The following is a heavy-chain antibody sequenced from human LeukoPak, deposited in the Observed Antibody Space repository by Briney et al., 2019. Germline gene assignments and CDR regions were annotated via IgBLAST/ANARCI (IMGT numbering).Heavy chain of an antibody. J-gene: IGHJ6*02. V-gene: IGHV3-9*01. CDR1: GFTFDDYA. CDR3: XXXXXGXRRYYGMDV. CDR2: ISWNSGSI. Sequence: GGSLRLSCAASGFTFDDYAMHWVRQAPGKGLEWVSGISWNSGSIGYADSVKGRFTISRDNAKNSLYLQMNSLRAEDTALYYCXXXXXGXRRYYGMDVWGQGTTVTVSS.